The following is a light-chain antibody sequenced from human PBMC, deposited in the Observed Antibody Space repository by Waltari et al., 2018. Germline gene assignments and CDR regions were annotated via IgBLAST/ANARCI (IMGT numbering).Light chain of an antibody. CDR2: EVS. Sequence: QSALTQPASVSGSPGQSITISCTGTSSAVGGYNYVPWYQQHPGKAPKLMIYEVSNRPSGVSNRFSGSKSGNTASLTISGLQAEDEADYYCSSYTSSSTHNYVFGTGTKVTVL. J-gene: IGLJ1*01. CDR1: SSAVGGYNY. V-gene: IGLV2-14*01. CDR3: SSYTSSSTHNYV.